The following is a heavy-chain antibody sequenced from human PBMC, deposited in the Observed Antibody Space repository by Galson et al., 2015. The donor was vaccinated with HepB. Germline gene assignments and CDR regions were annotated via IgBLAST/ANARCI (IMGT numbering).Heavy chain of an antibody. Sequence: SLRLSCAASGFTFSSYAMSWVRQAPGKGLEWVSTVTASGASTYYADSVKGRLTISRDNSKNTLYLQMGSLRAEDTAIYYCSKGVGPAGYCSGTSCGGIFVNWGQGTLVTVSS. CDR2: VTASGAST. CDR1: GFTFSSYA. V-gene: IGHV3-23*01. J-gene: IGHJ4*02. CDR3: SKGVGPAGYCSGTSCGGIFVN. D-gene: IGHD2-2*01.